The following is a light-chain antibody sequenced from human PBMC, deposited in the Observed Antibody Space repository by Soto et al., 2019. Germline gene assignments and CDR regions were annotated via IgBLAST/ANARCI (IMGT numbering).Light chain of an antibody. V-gene: IGKV3-11*01. J-gene: IGKJ5*01. CDR3: QQRNNWPPIT. CDR1: QSVSSY. CDR2: DAS. Sequence: EIVLTQSPATLSLSPGERSTLSCGASQSVSSYLAWYQQKPGQAPRLLIYDASNRATGVPARFSGSGSGTDFTLTISSLEPEDFALYYCQQRNNWPPITFGQGTRLENK.